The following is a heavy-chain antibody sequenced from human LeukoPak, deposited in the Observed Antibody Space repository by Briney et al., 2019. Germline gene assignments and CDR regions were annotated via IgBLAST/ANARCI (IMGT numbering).Heavy chain of an antibody. CDR3: AKEASNGLNDY. D-gene: IGHD6-19*01. CDR1: GFTFSSYA. V-gene: IGHV3-23*01. J-gene: IGHJ4*02. Sequence: GGSLRLSCAASGFTFSSYATTWVRQAPGKGLEWVSGISGSDGSTYYADSVKGRFTISRDNSKNTVYLQMNSLRAEDTAVYFCAKEASNGLNDYWGQGTLVTVSS. CDR2: ISGSDGST.